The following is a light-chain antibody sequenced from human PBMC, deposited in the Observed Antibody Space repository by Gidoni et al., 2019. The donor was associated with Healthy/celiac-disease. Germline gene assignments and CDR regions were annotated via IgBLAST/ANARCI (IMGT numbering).Light chain of an antibody. V-gene: IGKV3-15*01. CDR1: QSVSSN. CDR3: QQYNNWPFT. J-gene: IGKJ3*01. CDR2: GAS. Sequence: EIVMTQSPATLSVSPGERATLSCRASQSVSSNLAWYQQKPGQAPRLLIYGASTRATGIPARLSGSGSGTEFTLTISSLQSEDFAVYYCQQYNNWPFTFGPXTKVDIK.